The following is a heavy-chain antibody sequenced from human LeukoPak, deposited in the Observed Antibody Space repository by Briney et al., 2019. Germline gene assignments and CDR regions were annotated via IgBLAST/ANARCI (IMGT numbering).Heavy chain of an antibody. J-gene: IGHJ4*02. CDR1: GGSISSADFY. CDR2: VYYGGSA. Sequence: SRSLSLTCAVSGGSISSADFYWSWIRQHPGKGLEWIGFVYYGGSAYYNPSLKSRVSISIDTSKNQFSLTLNSVTAADTAVYYCARGPDFFDYWGQGTLVTVPS. CDR3: ARGPDFFDY. V-gene: IGHV4-31*11.